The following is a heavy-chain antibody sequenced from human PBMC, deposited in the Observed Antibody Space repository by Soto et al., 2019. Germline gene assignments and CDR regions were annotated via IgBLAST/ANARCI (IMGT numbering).Heavy chain of an antibody. D-gene: IGHD6-19*01. J-gene: IGHJ4*02. CDR1: GVTFSSYA. CDR3: AKTFPGSSGWYYFDY. CDR2: ISGSGGST. Sequence: HPGGSLRLSCAASGVTFSSYAMSWVRQAPGKGLEWVSAISGSGGSTYYADSVKGRFTISRDNSKNTLYLQMNSLRAEDTAVYYCAKTFPGSSGWYYFDYWGQGTLVTVSS. V-gene: IGHV3-23*01.